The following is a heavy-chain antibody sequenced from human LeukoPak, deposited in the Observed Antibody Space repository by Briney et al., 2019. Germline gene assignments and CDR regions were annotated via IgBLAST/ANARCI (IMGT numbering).Heavy chain of an antibody. V-gene: IGHV4-39*01. D-gene: IGHD6-19*01. J-gene: IGHJ4*02. CDR2: IYYSGST. CDR3: ASIAVAGLYFDY. CDR1: GGSISSSSYY. Sequence: SQTLSLTCTVSGGSISSSSYYWGWIRQTPGKGLEWIGSIYYSGSTYYNPSLKSRVAISVDTSKNQFSLKLSSVTAADTAVHYCASIAVAGLYFDYWGQGTLVTVSS.